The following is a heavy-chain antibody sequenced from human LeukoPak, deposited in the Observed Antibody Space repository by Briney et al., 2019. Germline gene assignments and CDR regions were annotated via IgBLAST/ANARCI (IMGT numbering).Heavy chain of an antibody. D-gene: IGHD3-9*01. CDR2: ISYDGSNK. V-gene: IGHV3-30*01. Sequence: PGRSLRLSCAASGFTFDDYAMHWVRQAPGKGLEWVTVISYDGSNKYYADSVKGRFTISRDNSKNTLYLQMNSLRAEDTAVYYCARDRDFDWFAGDIAGGLDYWGQGTLVTVSS. CDR3: ARDRDFDWFAGDIAGGLDY. J-gene: IGHJ4*02. CDR1: GFTFDDYA.